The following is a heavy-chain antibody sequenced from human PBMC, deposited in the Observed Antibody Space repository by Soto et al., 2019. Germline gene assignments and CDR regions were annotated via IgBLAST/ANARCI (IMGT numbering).Heavy chain of an antibody. CDR2: INDSGSI. J-gene: IGHJ2*01. D-gene: IGHD3-9*01. Sequence: VQLQQWGAGPLRPLETLSLTCGVSGGSFSGYYWAWIRQSPGKGLEWIGEINDSGSINYNPSLKSRVSISVDTSKNHYSLNLRSVTAADTAVYYCARESHDILTGPPWVWYFDLWGRGTLVTVSS. CDR3: ARESHDILTGPPWVWYFDL. CDR1: GGSFSGYY. V-gene: IGHV4-34*01.